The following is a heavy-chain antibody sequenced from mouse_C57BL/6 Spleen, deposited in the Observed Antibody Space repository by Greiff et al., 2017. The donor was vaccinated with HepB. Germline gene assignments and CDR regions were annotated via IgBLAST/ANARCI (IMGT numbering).Heavy chain of an antibody. Sequence: VQLQQPGAELVKPGASVKMSCKASGYTFTSYWITWVKQRPGQGLEWIGDIYPGSGSTNYNEKFKSKATLTVDTSSSTAYMQLSSLTSEDSAVYYCARGEIYYGNPYAMDYWGQGTSVTVSS. CDR2: IYPGSGST. V-gene: IGHV1-55*01. CDR3: ARGEIYYGNPYAMDY. D-gene: IGHD2-1*01. CDR1: GYTFTSYW. J-gene: IGHJ4*01.